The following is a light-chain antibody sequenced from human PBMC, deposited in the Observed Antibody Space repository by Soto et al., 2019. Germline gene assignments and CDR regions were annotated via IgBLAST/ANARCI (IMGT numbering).Light chain of an antibody. CDR3: QQYYDWPRT. Sequence: EIVMTQSPAALSVSPGERATLSCRARQSVSSSLAWYQQRPGQAPRLLIYGASTRATGIPARFSGSGSGTEFTLTISSLQSGDFGVYYCQQYYDWPRTFGQGTKVEI. CDR1: QSVSSS. V-gene: IGKV3-15*01. CDR2: GAS. J-gene: IGKJ1*01.